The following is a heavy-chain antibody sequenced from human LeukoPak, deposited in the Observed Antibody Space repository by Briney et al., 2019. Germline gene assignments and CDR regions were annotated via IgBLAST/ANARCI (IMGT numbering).Heavy chain of an antibody. D-gene: IGHD6-13*01. V-gene: IGHV3-9*01. Sequence: GRSLRLSCAASGFTFDDYAMHWVRQAPGQGLEPFSSSKWNSGSLGDAESVKGRFTISRDKAKNYLYLEMNSLRAEDTAVYYCPKERGIAAAGKYGMDVWGQGTSVTVSS. CDR3: PKERGIAAAGKYGMDV. J-gene: IGHJ6*02. CDR2: SKWNSGSL. CDR1: GFTFDDYA.